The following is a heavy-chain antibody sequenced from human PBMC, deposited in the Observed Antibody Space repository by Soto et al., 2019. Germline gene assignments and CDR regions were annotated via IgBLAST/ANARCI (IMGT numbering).Heavy chain of an antibody. D-gene: IGHD6-6*01. CDR1: GFTFSDHY. CDR3: TRGSSSFQFPPSYSAMAV. Sequence: PGGSLRLSCAASGFTFSDHYMDWVRQAPGKGLEWVGRIRDRANSYTTEYAASVKGRFTISRDDSKNSLYLQMNSLQIEDTAVYSCTRGSSSFQFPPSYSAMAVWGQGTTVTVSS. J-gene: IGHJ6*02. V-gene: IGHV3-72*01. CDR2: IRDRANSYTT.